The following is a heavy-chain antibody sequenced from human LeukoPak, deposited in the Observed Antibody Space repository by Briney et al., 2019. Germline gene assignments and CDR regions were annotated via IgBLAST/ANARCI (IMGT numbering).Heavy chain of an antibody. Sequence: GGSLRLSCTASGFTFSRNAMHWVRQAPGKGLEWVALISYDARNKYYVDSVKGRFTISRDNSKNTLYLQMNSLRAEDTAVYYCASEGAVAAEGDYWGQGTLVTVSS. D-gene: IGHD6-19*01. V-gene: IGHV3-30*04. CDR2: ISYDARNK. J-gene: IGHJ4*02. CDR1: GFTFSRNA. CDR3: ASEGAVAAEGDY.